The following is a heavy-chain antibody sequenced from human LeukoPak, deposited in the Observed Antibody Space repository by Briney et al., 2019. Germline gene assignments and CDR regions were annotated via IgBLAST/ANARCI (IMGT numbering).Heavy chain of an antibody. CDR1: GASISNDNYY. CDR3: ARHGVAAAGFDY. CDR2: IYYSGST. D-gene: IGHD6-13*01. Sequence: PSETLSLTCTVSGASISNDNYYWGWIRQPPGKGLEWIGSIYYSGSTYYNPSLKSRVTISVDTSKNQFSLRLSSVTAADTAVYYCARHGVAAAGFDYWGQGTLVTVSS. J-gene: IGHJ4*02. V-gene: IGHV4-39*01.